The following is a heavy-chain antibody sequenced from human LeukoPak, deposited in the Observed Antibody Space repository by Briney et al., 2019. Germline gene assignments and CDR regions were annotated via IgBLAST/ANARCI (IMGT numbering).Heavy chain of an antibody. Sequence: GGSLRLSCEASGFTFSDYEMNWVRQAPGKGLEWVSYISSSGSTIYYADSVKGRFTISRDNAKHSLYVQMNSLRAEDTAVYYCAREGYYYMDVWGKGTTVTISS. CDR1: GFTFSDYE. CDR2: ISSSGSTI. CDR3: AREGYYYMDV. V-gene: IGHV3-48*03. J-gene: IGHJ6*03.